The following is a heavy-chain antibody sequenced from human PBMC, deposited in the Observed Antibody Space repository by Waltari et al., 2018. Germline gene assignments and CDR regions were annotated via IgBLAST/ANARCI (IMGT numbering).Heavy chain of an antibody. CDR1: GGSISSGYYF. CDR3: AQGRIRYSDFDY. Sequence: QVQLQESGPGLVKPSQTLSLSCTVSGGSISSGYYFWTWSRQPAGKGLEWFGLIYARGSPKYNPSLKSRVTISVDPSKNQFSLQLRSVSAADTAVYYCAQGRIRYSDFDYWGQGSLVIVSS. D-gene: IGHD1-20*01. CDR2: IYARGSP. J-gene: IGHJ4*02. V-gene: IGHV4-61*02.